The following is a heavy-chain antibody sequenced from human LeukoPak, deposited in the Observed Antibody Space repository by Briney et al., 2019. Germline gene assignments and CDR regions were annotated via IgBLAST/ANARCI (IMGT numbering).Heavy chain of an antibody. CDR3: QLGYCSGGSCYWATGVFFDY. Sequence: GGSLRLSCAASGFTFSSYSINWVRQAPGKGLEWVSSISSSSSYIYYADSAKGRFTISRDNAKNSLYLQMNSLRAEDTAVYYCQLGYCSGGSCYWATGVFFDYWGQGTLVTVSS. CDR1: GFTFSSYS. CDR2: ISSSSSYI. D-gene: IGHD2-15*01. V-gene: IGHV3-21*01. J-gene: IGHJ4*02.